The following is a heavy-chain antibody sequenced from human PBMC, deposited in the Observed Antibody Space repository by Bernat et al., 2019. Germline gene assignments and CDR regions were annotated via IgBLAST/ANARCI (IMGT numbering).Heavy chain of an antibody. J-gene: IGHJ6*02. D-gene: IGHD1-7*01. Sequence: QVQLVQSGAEVKKPGSSVKVSCKASGGTFSSYAISWVRQAPGQGLEWMGGIIPIFGTATYAQKFQGRVTITADKSTRTAYMELRSLRSEDTAVYYCARNGNYDHYDYYYGMDVWGQGTTVTVSS. CDR3: ARNGNYDHYDYYYGMDV. V-gene: IGHV1-69*06. CDR2: IIPIFGTA. CDR1: GGTFSSYA.